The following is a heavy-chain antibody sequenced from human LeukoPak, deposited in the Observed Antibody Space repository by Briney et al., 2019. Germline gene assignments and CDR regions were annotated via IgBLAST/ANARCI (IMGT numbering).Heavy chain of an antibody. CDR3: ARGEVGATDYYYGMDV. Sequence: ASVKVSCKASGYTFTGYYMHWVRQAPGQGLEWMRWINPNSGGTNYAQKFQGWVTMTRDTSISTAYMELSRLRSDDTAVYYCARGEVGATDYYYGMDVWGQGTTVTVSS. V-gene: IGHV1-2*04. J-gene: IGHJ6*02. D-gene: IGHD1-26*01. CDR2: INPNSGGT. CDR1: GYTFTGYY.